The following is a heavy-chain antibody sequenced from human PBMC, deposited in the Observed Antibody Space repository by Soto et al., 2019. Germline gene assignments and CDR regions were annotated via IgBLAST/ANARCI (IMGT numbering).Heavy chain of an antibody. CDR2: MNPNSGNT. CDR1: GYTFTSYD. Sequence: ASVQVSFKASGYTFTSYDINWVRQATGQVLEWMGWMNPNSGNTGYAQKFQGRVTMTRNTSISTAYMGLSSLRSEDTAVYYCARYRKPAAPRSYYGMDVWGQGTTVTVSS. V-gene: IGHV1-8*01. J-gene: IGHJ6*02. CDR3: ARYRKPAAPRSYYGMDV. D-gene: IGHD2-2*01.